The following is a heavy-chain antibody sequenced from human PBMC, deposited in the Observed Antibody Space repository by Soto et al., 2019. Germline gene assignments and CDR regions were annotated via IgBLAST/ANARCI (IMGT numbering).Heavy chain of an antibody. D-gene: IGHD6-19*01. V-gene: IGHV3-48*03. J-gene: IGHJ5*02. Sequence: GGSLRLSCAASGFTFSSYEMNWVRQAPGKGLEWVSYISSSGSTIYYADSVKGRFTISRDNAKNSLYLQMNSLRAEDTAVYYCARVQMGDSSGWYWFDPWGQGTLVTVSS. CDR1: GFTFSSYE. CDR3: ARVQMGDSSGWYWFDP. CDR2: ISSSGSTI.